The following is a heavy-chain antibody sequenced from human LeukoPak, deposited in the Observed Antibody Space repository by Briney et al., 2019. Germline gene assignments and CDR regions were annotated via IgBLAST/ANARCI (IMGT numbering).Heavy chain of an antibody. CDR2: IKEDGSVK. Sequence: GGSLRLSCVASGFALNRYSMSWVRQAPGKGLEWVANIKEDGSVKNYVDSVKGRFTISRDNTKHSLYLQMNSLRPEDTAVYYCARGSGDVSGYYLWSQGTLVTVSS. D-gene: IGHD3-22*01. J-gene: IGHJ4*02. V-gene: IGHV3-7*04. CDR3: ARGSGDVSGYYL. CDR1: GFALNRYS.